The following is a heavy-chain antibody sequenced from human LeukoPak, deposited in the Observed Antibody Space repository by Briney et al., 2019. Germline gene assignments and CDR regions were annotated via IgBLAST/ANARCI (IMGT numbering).Heavy chain of an antibody. CDR2: IKEDGSIQ. CDR3: AREVWTGVAVSDY. CDR1: GFTLGTYW. Sequence: GGSLRLSCVASGFTLGTYWMTWVRQAPGKGLEWLANIKEDGSIQYYLDSVRGRFTISRDNAKTSVYLQLNSLRADDTAVYYCAREVWTGVAVSDYWGQGTLVTVSS. V-gene: IGHV3-7*01. D-gene: IGHD6-19*01. J-gene: IGHJ4*02.